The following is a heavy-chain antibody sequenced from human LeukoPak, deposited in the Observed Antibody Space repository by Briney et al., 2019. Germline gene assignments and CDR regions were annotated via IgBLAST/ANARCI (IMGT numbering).Heavy chain of an antibody. CDR1: GGSFSGYY. CDR3: SGVYGAGSYCLNYYYYMDV. D-gene: IGHD3-10*01. Sequence: SETLCLSCVVSGGSFSGYYWCWIRHPPGKGLEWIGEIIHSGSTNYNPSLQSRVAISSDTTKNQFSLKLSSVTAAPTAGSYCSGVYGAGSYCLNYYYYMDVWGKGTTVTVSS. V-gene: IGHV4-34*12. CDR2: IIHSGST. J-gene: IGHJ6*03.